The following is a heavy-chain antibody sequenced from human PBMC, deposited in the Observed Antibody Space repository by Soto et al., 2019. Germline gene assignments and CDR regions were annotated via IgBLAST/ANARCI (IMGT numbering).Heavy chain of an antibody. D-gene: IGHD6-19*01. J-gene: IGHJ4*02. CDR2: ISSSSSYI. Sequence: GSLRLSCAASGFTFSSYSMNWVRQAPGKGLEWVSSISSSSSYIYYADSVKGRFTISRDNAKNSLYLQMNSLRAEDTAVYYCARDIAVAGTGFDYWGQGTLVTVSS. V-gene: IGHV3-21*01. CDR3: ARDIAVAGTGFDY. CDR1: GFTFSSYS.